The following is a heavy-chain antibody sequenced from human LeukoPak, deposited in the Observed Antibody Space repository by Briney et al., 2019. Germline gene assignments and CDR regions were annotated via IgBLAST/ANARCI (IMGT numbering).Heavy chain of an antibody. V-gene: IGHV3-23*01. D-gene: IGHD2-21*01. CDR3: ARDYSARTQTLPWY. CDR2: ISGSGGST. Sequence: PGGSLRLSCAASGFTFSSYAMSWVRQAPGKGLEWVSAISGSGGSTYYADSVKGRFTISRDNSKNTLYLQMNSLRAEDTAVYYCARDYSARTQTLPWYWGQGTLVTVSS. CDR1: GFTFSSYA. J-gene: IGHJ4*02.